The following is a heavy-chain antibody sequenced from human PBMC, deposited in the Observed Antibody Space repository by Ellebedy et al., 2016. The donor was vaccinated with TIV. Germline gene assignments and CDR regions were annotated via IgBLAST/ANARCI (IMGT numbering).Heavy chain of an antibody. J-gene: IGHJ5*02. CDR3: ARDPTYCCSGGCNSPLKFDP. CDR2: IRAYNGNT. D-gene: IGHD2-15*01. CDR1: GYIFTNYG. Sequence: AASVKVSCKASGYIFTNYGISWARQAPGQGLEWMGWIRAYNGNTKYTQHLQDRVTMTTDTSTTTAYMELRNLTSDDTAVYYCARDPTYCCSGGCNSPLKFDPWGQGTLVTVTS. V-gene: IGHV1-18*01.